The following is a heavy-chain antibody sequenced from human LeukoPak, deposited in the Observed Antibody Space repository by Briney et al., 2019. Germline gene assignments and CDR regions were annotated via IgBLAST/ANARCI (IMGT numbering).Heavy chain of an antibody. V-gene: IGHV4-4*07. Sequence: SETLSLACTVSGDPMSGFYWSWIRQPAGKGLEWIGRIYPSGSTNYNPSLKSRVTMSIDTSKSQFSLRLSSVTAADTAVYYCTRARYGDYFSLDYWGQGTLVTVSS. J-gene: IGHJ4*02. CDR1: GDPMSGFY. CDR3: TRARYGDYFSLDY. D-gene: IGHD4-17*01. CDR2: IYPSGST.